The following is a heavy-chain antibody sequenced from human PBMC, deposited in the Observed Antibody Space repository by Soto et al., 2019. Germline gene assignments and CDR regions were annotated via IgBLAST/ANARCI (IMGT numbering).Heavy chain of an antibody. V-gene: IGHV1-46*01. J-gene: IGHJ4*02. CDR2: INPSGGST. CDR3: ARDLEVGATGRLFDY. CDR1: GYTFTSYY. Sequence: QVQLVQSGAEVKKPGASVKVSCKASGYTFTSYYMHWVRQAPGQGLEWMGIINPSGGSTSYAQKFQGRVTMTRDTSTSTVYMELSSLRSEDTAVYYCARDLEVGATGRLFDYWGQGTLVTVSS. D-gene: IGHD1-26*01.